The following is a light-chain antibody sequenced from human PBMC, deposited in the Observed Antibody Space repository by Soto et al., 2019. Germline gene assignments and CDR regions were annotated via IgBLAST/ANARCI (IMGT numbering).Light chain of an antibody. V-gene: IGKV3-20*01. CDR2: GAS. CDR1: QSVSSNY. Sequence: DIVLTQSPDTLSLSPGERATLSCRASQSVSSNYLAWYQQKPGQAPRLLIYGASTRATGIPDRFSGSGSGTDFTLTSSLLEPEDFAVYYCQQYGSSSYTFGQGTRLEIK. J-gene: IGKJ2*01. CDR3: QQYGSSSYT.